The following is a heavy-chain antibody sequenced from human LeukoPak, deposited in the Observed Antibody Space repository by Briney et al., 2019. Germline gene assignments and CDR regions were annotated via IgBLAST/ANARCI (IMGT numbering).Heavy chain of an antibody. CDR1: GGSFSGYY. CDR3: ARWELLPDY. V-gene: IGHV4-34*01. CDR2: INHSGST. D-gene: IGHD1-26*01. J-gene: IGHJ4*02. Sequence: PSETLSLTCAVYGGSFSGYYWSWIRQPPGKGLEWIGEINHSGSTNYNPSLKSRVTISVDTSKNQFSLKLSSATAADTAVYYCARWELLPDYWGQGTLVTVSS.